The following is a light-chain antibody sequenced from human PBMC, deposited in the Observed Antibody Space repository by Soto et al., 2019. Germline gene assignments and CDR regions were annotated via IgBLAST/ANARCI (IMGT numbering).Light chain of an antibody. CDR3: CSYAGYSTPWV. CDR2: EGS. V-gene: IGLV2-23*01. Sequence: QSALTQPASVSGSPGQSITISCTGTSSDVGSYNLVSWYQQHPGKAPKLMIYEGSNRPSGVSNRFSGSKSGNTASLTISGLQAEDEADYYCCSYAGYSTPWVFGRGTKLTVL. CDR1: SSDVGSYNL. J-gene: IGLJ3*02.